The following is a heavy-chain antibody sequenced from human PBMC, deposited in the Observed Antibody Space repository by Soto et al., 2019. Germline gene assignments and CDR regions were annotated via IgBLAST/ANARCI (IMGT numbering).Heavy chain of an antibody. CDR3: ARDSGWPILNFDN. CDR2: ASYDGRET. J-gene: IGHJ4*02. V-gene: IGHV3-30*03. Sequence: HPGGSLRLSCAASGFDFRSYGIHWVRQAPGKGLEWVAAASYDGRETFYADSAKGRFTVSKEISKNTAFLQMNALRHEDTAVYFCARDSGWPILNFDNWGQGTPVTVSS. D-gene: IGHD3-10*01. CDR1: GFDFRSYG.